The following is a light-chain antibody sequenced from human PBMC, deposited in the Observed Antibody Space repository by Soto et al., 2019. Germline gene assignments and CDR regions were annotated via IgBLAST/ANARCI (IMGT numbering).Light chain of an antibody. CDR1: SSDVGGYNY. Sequence: QSALTQPASVSGSPGQSITISCTGTSSDVGGYNYVSWYQQHPGKAPKLMIYDVSNRPSGVSNRLSGSKSGNTASLTISGLQAEDAPAYYCSSYTTSSPRVFGGGTKLTVL. CDR2: DVS. CDR3: SSYTTSSPRV. J-gene: IGLJ2*01. V-gene: IGLV2-14*01.